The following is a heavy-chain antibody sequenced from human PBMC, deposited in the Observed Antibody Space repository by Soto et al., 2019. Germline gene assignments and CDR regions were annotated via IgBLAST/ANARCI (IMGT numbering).Heavy chain of an antibody. CDR3: ARGFFRPTPGHSNPFDI. CDR1: GASVRSSY. CDR2: VHYTGQT. J-gene: IGHJ3*02. D-gene: IGHD6-6*01. V-gene: IGHV4-59*02. Sequence: QVQLQESDPGLVKPSETLSLTCTVSGASVRSSYWSWIRQSPGKGLEWVAYVHYTGQTNYNPSLSGRVTVSVDTSKSQLSLTLTSVTAAYTAVYYCARGFFRPTPGHSNPFDIWGRGTLVTVSS.